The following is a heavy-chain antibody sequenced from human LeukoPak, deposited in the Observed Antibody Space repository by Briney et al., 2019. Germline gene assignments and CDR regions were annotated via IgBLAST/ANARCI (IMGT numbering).Heavy chain of an antibody. CDR1: GFTFSGYA. J-gene: IGHJ4*02. D-gene: IGHD2-15*01. CDR2: ISGSGGST. CDR3: AKVVAVDLPMTDHDY. Sequence: GGSLRLSCAASGFTFSGYAMSWVRQAPGKGLEWVSAISGSGGSTYYADSVKGRFTISRDNSKNTLYLQMNSLRAEDTAVYYCAKVVAVDLPMTDHDYWGQGTLVTVSS. V-gene: IGHV3-23*01.